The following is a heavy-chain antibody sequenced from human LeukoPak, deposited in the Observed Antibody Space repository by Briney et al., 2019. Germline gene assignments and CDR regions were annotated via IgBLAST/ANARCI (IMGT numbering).Heavy chain of an antibody. Sequence: PSETLSLTCAVYGGSFSGYYWSWIRQPPGTGLEWIATIYYSGSTYYNPSLKSRVTIFVDTYRNQFSLELTSVTAADTAVYYCARNNTSAFDSWGQGTLVTVSS. V-gene: IGHV4-34*01. CDR3: ARNNTSAFDS. CDR1: GGSFSGYY. D-gene: IGHD1/OR15-1a*01. J-gene: IGHJ4*02. CDR2: IYYSGST.